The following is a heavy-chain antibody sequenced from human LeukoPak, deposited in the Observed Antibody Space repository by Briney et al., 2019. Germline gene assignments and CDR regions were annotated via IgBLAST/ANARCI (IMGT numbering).Heavy chain of an antibody. CDR1: GFTLSSYF. CDR3: AREVGSGSYLAHTFDI. D-gene: IGHD1-26*01. CDR2: IYPCGST. V-gene: IGHV3-53*01. Sequence: GGSLRLSCAASGFTLSSYFMTWVRQAPGKGVEWVSLIYPCGSTYYPDTVRGRFTISRDNSKNTLYLQMNSLRTEDTGVYDCAREVGSGSYLAHTFDIWGQGTMVTVS. J-gene: IGHJ3*02.